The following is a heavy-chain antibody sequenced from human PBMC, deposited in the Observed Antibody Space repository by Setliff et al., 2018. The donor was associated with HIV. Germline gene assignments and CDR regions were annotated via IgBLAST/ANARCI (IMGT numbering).Heavy chain of an antibody. CDR3: ARAYNVYDYRFDSSGYDY. D-gene: IGHD3-22*01. V-gene: IGHV3-7*03. J-gene: IGHJ4*02. CDR2: IKFDGSES. CDR1: GLTFNRYW. Sequence: GGSLRLSCVASGLTFNRYWMSWVRQVPGKGLEWVSNIKFDGSESHYADSVKGRSIASTDNAKNSLFLQMNSLKAEDTAVYYCARAYNVYDYRFDSSGYDYWGQGTLVTVSS.